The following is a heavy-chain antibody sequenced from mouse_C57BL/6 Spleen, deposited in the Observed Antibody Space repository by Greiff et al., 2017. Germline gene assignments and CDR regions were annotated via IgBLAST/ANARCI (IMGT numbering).Heavy chain of an antibody. CDR3: ARETAQANGY. CDR1: GYTFTSYW. V-gene: IGHV1-53*01. Sequence: QVHVKQSGTELVKPGASVKLSCKASGYTFTSYWMHWVKQRPGQGLEWIGNINPSNGGTNYNENFKRKATLTVDNSSSTAYMQRSSLTSEDSAVYYCARETAQANGYWGQGTTLTVSS. CDR2: INPSNGGT. D-gene: IGHD3-2*02. J-gene: IGHJ2*01.